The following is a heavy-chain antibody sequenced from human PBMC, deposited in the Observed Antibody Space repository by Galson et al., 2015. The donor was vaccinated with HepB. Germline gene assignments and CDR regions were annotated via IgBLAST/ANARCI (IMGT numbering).Heavy chain of an antibody. Sequence: SVKVSCKASGGTFSSYAISWVRQAPGQGLEWMGGIIPIFGIANYAQKFQGRVTITADESASTAYMELSSLRSEDTAVYYCASRDSGIVVVPAIFRYYGMDVWGQGTTVTVSS. CDR2: IIPIFGIA. J-gene: IGHJ6*02. CDR3: ASRDSGIVVVPAIFRYYGMDV. D-gene: IGHD2-2*01. CDR1: GGTFSSYA. V-gene: IGHV1-69*13.